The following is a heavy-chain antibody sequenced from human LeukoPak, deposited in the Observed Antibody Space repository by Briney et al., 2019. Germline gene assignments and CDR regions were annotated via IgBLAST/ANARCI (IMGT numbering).Heavy chain of an antibody. CDR3: ATHPTKDIVVAIAAPDY. D-gene: IGHD2-15*01. J-gene: IGHJ4*02. CDR1: GFTFNNFA. V-gene: IGHV3-23*01. Sequence: GGSLRLSCAGSGFTFNNFAMSWVRQAPGKGREGVSSISGSGGHTHYADSVKGRFTISRDNFKNLYLQMDSLRVEDTALYYCATHPTKDIVVAIAAPDYWGQGTLVTVSS. CDR2: ISGSGGHT.